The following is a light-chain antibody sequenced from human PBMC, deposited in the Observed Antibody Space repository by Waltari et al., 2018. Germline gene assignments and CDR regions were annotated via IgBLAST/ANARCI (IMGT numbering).Light chain of an antibody. CDR3: SSYISSDTLEL. V-gene: IGLV2-14*03. CDR2: DVR. J-gene: IGLJ2*01. CDR1: SSDVGGYNY. Sequence: HSALTQPASVSGSPGQSITISCTGTSSDVGGYNYVSWYQQHPGKAPKLMIFDVRNRHSGVSNRFSGSKSGNTASLTVSGLQAEDEADYYCSSYISSDTLELFGGGTSLTVL.